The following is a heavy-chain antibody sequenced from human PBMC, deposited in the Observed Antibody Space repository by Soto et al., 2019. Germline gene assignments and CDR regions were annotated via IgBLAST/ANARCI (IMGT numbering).Heavy chain of an antibody. CDR1: GGPISSADYY. V-gene: IGHV4-30-4*01. CDR2: IYHSGST. CDR3: ARDGSGYESYYYSGLDV. J-gene: IGHJ6*02. Sequence: TLSLTCTVSGGPISSADYYWSWIRQPPGKGLEWIGYIYHSGSTSYNPSLKSRVTISVDTSKNQFSLKLSSVTAADTAVYYCARDGSGYESYYYSGLDVWGQGTTVTVSS. D-gene: IGHD5-12*01.